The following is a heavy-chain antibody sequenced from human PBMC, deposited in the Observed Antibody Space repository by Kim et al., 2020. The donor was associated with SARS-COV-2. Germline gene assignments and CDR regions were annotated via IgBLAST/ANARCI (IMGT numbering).Heavy chain of an antibody. CDR1: GFSVRNNY. D-gene: IGHD5-12*01. J-gene: IGHJ4*01. Sequence: GGSLRLSCEVLGFSVRNNYMTWVRQAPGKGLEWVATITTGGYTYSADSVKGRFTVSRDSSQNTLYRQMDRLRGEDTAVYYCAGGEGAYATGWGDGGLVTVS. CDR2: ITTGGYT. V-gene: IGHV3-53*01. CDR3: AGGEGAYATG.